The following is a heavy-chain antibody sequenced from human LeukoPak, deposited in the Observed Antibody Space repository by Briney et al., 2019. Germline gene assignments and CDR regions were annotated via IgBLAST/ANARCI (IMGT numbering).Heavy chain of an antibody. Sequence: PGGSVRVSCVASGFTFTSYWMHWFRQAPGKGLVWVSRINIDGTTTGYADSVRGRFTISRDNAKSTLYLQMNGLRAEDTAVYYCARALTWNTADYWGQGPLVTVSS. CDR3: ARALTWNTADY. V-gene: IGHV3-74*01. CDR1: GFTFTSYW. J-gene: IGHJ4*02. D-gene: IGHD1/OR15-1a*01. CDR2: INIDGTTT.